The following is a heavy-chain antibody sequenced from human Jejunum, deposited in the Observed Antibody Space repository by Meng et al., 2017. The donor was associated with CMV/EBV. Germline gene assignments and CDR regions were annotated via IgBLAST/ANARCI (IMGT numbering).Heavy chain of an antibody. CDR1: SY. J-gene: IGHJ3*02. Sequence: SYWGWIRQPPGKGLDWIGIVFYSGSVSYNTSLKSRLTMSVDTSQNQFSLRLTSVTAADTAVYYCARGACPGSSCNEFGSSAFDIWGPGTMVTVSS. CDR2: VFYSGSV. V-gene: IGHV4-39*07. CDR3: ARGACPGSSCNEFGSSAFDI. D-gene: IGHD2-2*01.